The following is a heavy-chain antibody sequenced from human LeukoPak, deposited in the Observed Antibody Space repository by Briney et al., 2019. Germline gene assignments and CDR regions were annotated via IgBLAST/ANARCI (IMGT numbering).Heavy chain of an antibody. V-gene: IGHV3-9*01. J-gene: IGHJ3*02. CDR1: GFTFSSYA. D-gene: IGHD6-25*01. Sequence: GGSLRLSCVVSGFTFSSYAMSWVRQAPGKGLEWVSGISWNSGSIGYADSVKGRFTISRDNAKNSLYLQMNSLRAEDTALYYCAKGTARLRDAFDIWGQGTMVTVSS. CDR3: AKGTARLRDAFDI. CDR2: ISWNSGSI.